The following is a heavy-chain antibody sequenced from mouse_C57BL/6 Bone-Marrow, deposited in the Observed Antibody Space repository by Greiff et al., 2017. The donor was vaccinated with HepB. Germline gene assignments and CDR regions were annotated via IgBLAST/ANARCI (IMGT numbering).Heavy chain of an antibody. D-gene: IGHD2-4*01. CDR2: IDPADSYT. J-gene: IGHJ4*01. Sequence: QVHVKQPGAELVKPGASVKLSCKASGYTFTSYWIQWVKQRPGQGLEWIGEIDPADSYTNYNQKFKGKATLTVDTSSSTAYMQLSSLTSEDSAVYYCARDYDGFYYAIDYWGQGTSVTVSS. CDR1: GYTFTSYW. V-gene: IGHV1-50*01. CDR3: ARDYDGFYYAIDY.